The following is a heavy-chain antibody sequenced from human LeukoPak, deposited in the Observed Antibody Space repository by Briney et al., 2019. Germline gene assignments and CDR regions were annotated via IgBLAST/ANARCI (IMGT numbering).Heavy chain of an antibody. CDR2: INPNSGGT. CDR1: GYTFTGYY. V-gene: IGHV1-2*02. J-gene: IGHJ4*02. Sequence: ASVKVSCKASGYTFTGYYMHWVRQAPGQGLEWMGWINPNSGGTNYAQKFQGRVAMTRDTSISTAYMELSRLRSDDTAVYYCARSGGVTAIPDYWGQGTLVTVSS. CDR3: ARSGGVTAIPDY. D-gene: IGHD2-21*02.